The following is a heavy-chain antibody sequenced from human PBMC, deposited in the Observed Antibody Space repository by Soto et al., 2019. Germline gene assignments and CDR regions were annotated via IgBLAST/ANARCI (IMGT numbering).Heavy chain of an antibody. D-gene: IGHD2-15*01. CDR3: ARVGSPGYCSGGYCPPPDY. CDR2: ISSSSTYT. Sequence: EVHLVESGGGLVKPGGSLRLSCAASGFTFSTSTMNWVRQAPGQGLEWVSSISSSSTYTYYAASVKGRFTISRDNAKNSLYLQMNSLRAEDTAVYYCARVGSPGYCSGGYCPPPDYWGQGTLVTVSS. J-gene: IGHJ4*02. CDR1: GFTFSTST. V-gene: IGHV3-21*01.